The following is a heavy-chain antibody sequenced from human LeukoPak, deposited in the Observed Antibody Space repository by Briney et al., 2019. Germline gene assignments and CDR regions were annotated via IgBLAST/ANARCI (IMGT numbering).Heavy chain of an antibody. V-gene: IGHV7-4-1*02. CDR1: GYTFTGYY. CDR2: INTNTGNP. D-gene: IGHD3-16*02. Sequence: ASVRVSCKASGYTFTGYYMHWVRQAPGQGLEWMGWINTNTGNPTYAQGFTGRFVFSLDISVSTAYLQISSLKAEDTAVYYCARSYYVWGSYPLDYWGQGTLVTVSS. J-gene: IGHJ4*02. CDR3: ARSYYVWGSYPLDY.